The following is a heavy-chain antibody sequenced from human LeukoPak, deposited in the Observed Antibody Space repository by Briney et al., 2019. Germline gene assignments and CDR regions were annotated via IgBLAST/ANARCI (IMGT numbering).Heavy chain of an antibody. J-gene: IGHJ5*02. CDR2: ISSSSSYI. CDR1: GFTFSSYS. Sequence: GGSLRLSCAASGFTFSSYSMNWVRQAPGKGLEWVSSISSSSSYIYYADSVKGRFTISRDNAKNSLYLQMNSLRVEDTAVYYCARLELAAAGSRWFDPWGQGTLVTVSS. V-gene: IGHV3-21*01. CDR3: ARLELAAAGSRWFDP. D-gene: IGHD6-13*01.